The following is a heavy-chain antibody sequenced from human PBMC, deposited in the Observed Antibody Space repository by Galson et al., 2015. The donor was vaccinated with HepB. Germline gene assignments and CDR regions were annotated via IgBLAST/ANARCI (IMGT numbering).Heavy chain of an antibody. J-gene: IGHJ4*02. CDR3: GRVALLRTVGATKVDY. Sequence: SVKVSCKASGYTFTSYGITWVRQAPGQGLEWMGWISDYNGSTNYGQKVQGRVTMTTDTSTSTAYMELRSLRSDDTAVYYCGRVALLRTVGATKVDYWGQGTLITVSS. CDR2: ISDYNGST. D-gene: IGHD1-26*01. V-gene: IGHV1-18*04. CDR1: GYTFTSYG.